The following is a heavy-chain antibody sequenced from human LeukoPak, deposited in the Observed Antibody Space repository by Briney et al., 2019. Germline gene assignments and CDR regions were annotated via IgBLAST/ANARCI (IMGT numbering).Heavy chain of an antibody. CDR1: GYTFTGYY. V-gene: IGHV1-2*06. Sequence: ASVKVSCKASGYTFTGYYMHWVRQAPGQGLEWMGRINPNSGGTNYAQKLQGRVTMTRDTSISTAYMELSRLRSDDTAVYYCAREGIHCSSTSCLSRGSDPWGQGTLVTVSS. D-gene: IGHD2-2*01. CDR2: INPNSGGT. J-gene: IGHJ5*02. CDR3: AREGIHCSSTSCLSRGSDP.